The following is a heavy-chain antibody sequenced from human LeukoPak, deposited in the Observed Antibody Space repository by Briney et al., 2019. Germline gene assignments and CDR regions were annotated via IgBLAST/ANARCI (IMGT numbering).Heavy chain of an antibody. CDR2: ISYDGSNK. V-gene: IGHV3-30*04. CDR3: AKDGFLAATVTD. CDR1: GFTFSSYA. J-gene: IGHJ4*02. Sequence: GGSLRLSCAASGFTFSSYAMHWVRQAPGKGLEWVAVISYDGSNKYYADSVKGRFTISRDNSKDTLYLLMNSLRTEDTAAYYCAKDGFLAATVTDWGQGTLVTVSS. D-gene: IGHD4-17*01.